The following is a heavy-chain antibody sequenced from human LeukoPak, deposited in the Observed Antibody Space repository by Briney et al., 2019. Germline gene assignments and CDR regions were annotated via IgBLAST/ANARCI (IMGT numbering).Heavy chain of an antibody. D-gene: IGHD3-22*01. CDR3: ARNDSSGYFDY. V-gene: IGHV4-38-2*01. CDR2: IYYSGST. J-gene: IGHJ4*02. Sequence: PSETLSLTCAVSGYSISSGYYWGWIRQPPEKGLEWIGSIYYSGSTHYNPSLKSRVTISVDTSQNQFSLKLSSVTAADTAVYYCARNDSSGYFDYWGQGTLVTVSS. CDR1: GYSISSGYY.